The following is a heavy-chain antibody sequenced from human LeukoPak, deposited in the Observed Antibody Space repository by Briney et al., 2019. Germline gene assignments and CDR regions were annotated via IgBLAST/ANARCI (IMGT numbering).Heavy chain of an antibody. CDR1: GGTFSSYA. J-gene: IGHJ5*02. CDR2: IIPIFGTA. D-gene: IGHD3-22*01. Sequence: ASVKVSCKASGGTFSSYAISWVRQAPGQGLEWMGGIIPIFGTANYAQKFQGRVTITADESTSTAYMELSSLRSEDTAVYYCARLGPFYDSSSYGDYNWFDPWGQGTLVTVSS. CDR3: ARLGPFYDSSSYGDYNWFDP. V-gene: IGHV1-69*13.